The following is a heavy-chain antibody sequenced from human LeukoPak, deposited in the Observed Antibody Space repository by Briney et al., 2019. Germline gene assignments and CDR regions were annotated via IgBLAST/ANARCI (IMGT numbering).Heavy chain of an antibody. J-gene: IGHJ4*02. Sequence: QPGGSLRLSCAAAGFTFSSYWMHWVRQAPGKGLVWVSRINSDGSSTSYADAVKGRFTISTDNTKNTLYLQMNSLRAEDTAVYYCAREEMVYAIIDYWGQGTLVTVSS. D-gene: IGHD2-8*01. V-gene: IGHV3-74*01. CDR1: GFTFSSYW. CDR3: AREEMVYAIIDY. CDR2: INSDGSST.